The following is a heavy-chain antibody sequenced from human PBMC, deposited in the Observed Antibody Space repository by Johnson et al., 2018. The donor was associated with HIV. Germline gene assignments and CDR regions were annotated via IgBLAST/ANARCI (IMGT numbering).Heavy chain of an antibody. Sequence: QVQLVESGGGVVQPGRSLRLSCAASGFIFSNYGMHWVRQAPGKGLEWVAFIRFDGSNKYYADSVKGRFTISRDNSKSTLYRQMNSLRPEDTAVYYCAKERRAPRAFDIWGQGTMVTVSS. J-gene: IGHJ3*02. CDR1: GFIFSNYG. CDR3: AKERRAPRAFDI. CDR2: IRFDGSNK. V-gene: IGHV3-30*02.